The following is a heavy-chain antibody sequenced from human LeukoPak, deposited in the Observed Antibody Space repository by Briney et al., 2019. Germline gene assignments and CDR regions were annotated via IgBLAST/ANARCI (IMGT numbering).Heavy chain of an antibody. V-gene: IGHV3-48*03. CDR3: ARVGSSSWYPHYSYYGMGV. D-gene: IGHD6-13*01. J-gene: IGHJ6*02. CDR1: GFTFSSYE. CDR2: ISSSGSTI. Sequence: GGSLSLSCAASGFTFSSYEMNWVRQAPGKGPEWVSYISSSGSTIYYADSVKGRFTISRDNAKNSLYLQMNSLRAEDTAVYYCARVGSSSWYPHYSYYGMGVWGQGTTVTVSS.